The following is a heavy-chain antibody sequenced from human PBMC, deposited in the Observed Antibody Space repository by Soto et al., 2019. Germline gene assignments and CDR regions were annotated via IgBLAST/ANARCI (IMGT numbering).Heavy chain of an antibody. J-gene: IGHJ6*02. CDR3: AIPVFSQLVVMDV. V-gene: IGHV1-24*01. CDR2: FDPVDGET. CDR1: GYTLAELS. Sequence: QVQLLQSGAEVKKPGASVKVSCKVSGYTLAELSMHWVRQAPGKGLEWMGGFDPVDGETVYAQKRRGRVTMTEDTSTDTAFMELRSLRGDDAAVYYCAIPVFSQLVVMDVWGQGTTVTVS. D-gene: IGHD2-15*01.